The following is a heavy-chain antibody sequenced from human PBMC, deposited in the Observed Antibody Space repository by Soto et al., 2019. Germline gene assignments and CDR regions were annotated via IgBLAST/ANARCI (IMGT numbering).Heavy chain of an antibody. CDR3: ARATGTLRSRNCDY. V-gene: IGHV4-31*03. CDR2: IYHTGST. D-gene: IGHD1-1*01. CDR1: GGSISTVGHY. Sequence: NPSETLSLTCSVSGGSISTVGHYWTWIRQPPGKGLEWIGSIYHTGSTYYSKSLRSRLTMSVDTSKSQFSLRLSSVTAAGTAVYYCARATGTLRSRNCDYWGQGSLVTVSS. J-gene: IGHJ4*02.